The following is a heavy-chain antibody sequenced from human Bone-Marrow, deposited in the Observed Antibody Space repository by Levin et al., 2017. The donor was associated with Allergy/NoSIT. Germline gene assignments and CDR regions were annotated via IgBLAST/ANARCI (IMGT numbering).Heavy chain of an antibody. CDR3: ARGMSYESSGLFDY. Sequence: SQTLSLTCTVSGASVSSGFNYWSWIRQTPGRGLQWIGYMYEDGTTDYISSLQSRVTISVDTSKNQFSLNLRSVTAADTAVYYCARGMSYESSGLFDYWGQGILVTVSS. CDR2: MYEDGTT. CDR1: GASVSSGFNY. V-gene: IGHV4-61*01. D-gene: IGHD3-22*01. J-gene: IGHJ4*02.